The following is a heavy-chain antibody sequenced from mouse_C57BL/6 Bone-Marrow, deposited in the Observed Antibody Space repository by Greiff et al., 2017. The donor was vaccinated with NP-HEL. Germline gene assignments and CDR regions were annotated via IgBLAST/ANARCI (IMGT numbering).Heavy chain of an antibody. V-gene: IGHV5-4*01. CDR3: ARGGLYDYAFAY. CDR2: ISDGGSYT. Sequence: EVQGVESGGGLVKPGGSLKLSCAASGFTFSSYAMSWVRQTPEKRLEWVATISDGGSYTYYPDNVKGRFTISRDNAKNNLYLQMSQLKSENTAMYYCARGGLYDYAFAYWGQGTLVTVSA. J-gene: IGHJ3*01. CDR1: GFTFSSYA. D-gene: IGHD2-4*01.